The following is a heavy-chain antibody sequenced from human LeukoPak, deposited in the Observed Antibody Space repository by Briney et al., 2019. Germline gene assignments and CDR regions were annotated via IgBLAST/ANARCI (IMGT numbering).Heavy chain of an antibody. CDR3: AREDSTYYYYYMDV. Sequence: SETLSLTCSVSGGSISSYYWSWIRQPPGKGLEWIGYIYYSGSTNYSPSLKSRVTISVDTSKNQFSLKLSSVTAADTAVYYCAREDSTYYYYYMDVWGKGTTVTVSS. CDR2: IYYSGST. V-gene: IGHV4-59*01. CDR1: GGSISSYY. J-gene: IGHJ6*03.